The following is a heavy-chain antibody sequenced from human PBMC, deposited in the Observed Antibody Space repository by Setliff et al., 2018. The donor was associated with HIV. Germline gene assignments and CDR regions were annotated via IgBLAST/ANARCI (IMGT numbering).Heavy chain of an antibody. CDR2: IRSKSIGGTT. CDR1: GFSFDDYA. J-gene: IGHJ3*02. Sequence: GGSLRLSCTASGFSFDDYALTWVRQAPGKGLEWVGFIRSKSIGGTTDYGASVKGRFTISRDDSKTIAYLQMNSLTAEDTAVYYCTRGSSGSYYSAFDIWGQGTMVTVSS. V-gene: IGHV3-49*04. CDR3: TRGSSGSYYSAFDI. D-gene: IGHD1-26*01.